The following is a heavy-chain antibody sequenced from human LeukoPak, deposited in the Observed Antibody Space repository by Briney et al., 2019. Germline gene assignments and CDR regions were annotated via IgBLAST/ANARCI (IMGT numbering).Heavy chain of an antibody. D-gene: IGHD5-18*01. Sequence: GGSLRLSCVASGFTFDDYGMSWVRQAPGKGLEWVSIISDSGGSTYNADSVKGRFTISRDNSKNTLYLQMNSLRAEDTAIYYCALGGDTPNDYWGQGTLVTVSS. J-gene: IGHJ4*02. CDR1: GFTFDDYG. CDR2: ISDSGGST. V-gene: IGHV3-23*01. CDR3: ALGGDTPNDY.